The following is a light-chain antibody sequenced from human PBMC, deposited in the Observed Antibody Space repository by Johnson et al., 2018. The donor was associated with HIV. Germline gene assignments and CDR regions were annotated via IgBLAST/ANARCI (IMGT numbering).Light chain of an antibody. V-gene: IGLV1-51*02. Sequence: QSVLTQPPSVSAAPGQKVTISCSGSSSSIGNNYVSWYQQLPGTAPKLLIYESTNRPSGIPDRFSGSKSGTSATLGITGLQTGDEADYYCGTWDTSLGAQYVFGSGTKVTVL. J-gene: IGLJ1*01. CDR3: GTWDTSLGAQYV. CDR1: SSSIGNNY. CDR2: EST.